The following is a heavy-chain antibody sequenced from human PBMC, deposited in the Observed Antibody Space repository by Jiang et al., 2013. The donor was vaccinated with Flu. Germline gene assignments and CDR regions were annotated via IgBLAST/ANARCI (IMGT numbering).Heavy chain of an antibody. CDR2: IYPDDSDT. V-gene: IGHV5-51*01. CDR3: ARRIADAFDI. J-gene: IGHJ3*02. Sequence: SGYTFTSDWIGWVRQMPGKGLEWMGIIYPDDSDTRYSPSFQGQVTISADKSVNTAYLQWRSLTASDTAMYYCARRIADAFDIWGQGTMVTVSS. CDR1: GYTFTSDW.